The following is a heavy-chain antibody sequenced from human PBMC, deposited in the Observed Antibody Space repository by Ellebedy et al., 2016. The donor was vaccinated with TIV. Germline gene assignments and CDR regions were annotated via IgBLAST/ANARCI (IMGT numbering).Heavy chain of an antibody. CDR2: IESGGST. J-gene: IGHJ4*02. CDR3: AREKRRDGSSWSKGTFDY. D-gene: IGHD6-13*01. Sequence: GGSLRLXXVASGFTVSSNYVNWVRQAPGKGLEWVSLIESGGSTYYADSVKGRFTISRDNSKNTMYLQMNSLRAEDTAVYYCAREKRRDGSSWSKGTFDYWGQGTLVTVSS. CDR1: GFTVSSNY. V-gene: IGHV3-66*01.